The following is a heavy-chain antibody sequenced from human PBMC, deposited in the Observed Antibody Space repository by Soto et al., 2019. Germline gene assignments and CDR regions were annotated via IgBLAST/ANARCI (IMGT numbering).Heavy chain of an antibody. CDR1: GFTFSSYS. CDR3: ARGYGMDV. V-gene: IGHV3-21*01. Sequence: EVQLVESGGGLVKPGGSLRLSCAASGFTFSSYSMNWVRQAPGKGLEWVSSISSSSSYISYGDSVKGRFTISRDNAENSLYLQMSSLRAEDTAVYYCARGYGMDVWGQGTTVTVSS. J-gene: IGHJ6*02. CDR2: ISSSSSYI.